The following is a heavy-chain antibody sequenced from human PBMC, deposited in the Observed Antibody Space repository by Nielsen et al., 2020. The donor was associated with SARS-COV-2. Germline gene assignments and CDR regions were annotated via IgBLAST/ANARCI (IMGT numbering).Heavy chain of an antibody. Sequence: GESLKISCAASGFTFSHFAMSWVRQAPGKGLEWASVISGSGGSTYYADSVKGRFTISRDNSKDTLSLQMNSLRAEDTAKYYCAKTMGLIDFDYWGQGTLVTVSS. D-gene: IGHD3-10*01. CDR3: AKTMGLIDFDY. J-gene: IGHJ4*02. V-gene: IGHV3-23*01. CDR1: GFTFSHFA. CDR2: ISGSGGST.